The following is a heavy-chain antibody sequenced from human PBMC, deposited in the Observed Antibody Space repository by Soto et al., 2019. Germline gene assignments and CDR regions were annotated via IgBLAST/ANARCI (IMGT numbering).Heavy chain of an antibody. Sequence: ESGGGVVQPGRSLRLSCAASGFTFSSYGMHWVRQAPGKGLEWAAVISYDGSNKYYADSVKGRFTISRDNAKNTLYRQMNSLRAEDTAVYYCAKDLAVAGPDYDYYCMDVWGQGTTVTVSS. J-gene: IGHJ6*02. CDR2: ISYDGSNK. D-gene: IGHD6-19*01. CDR3: AKDLAVAGPDYDYYCMDV. CDR1: GFTFSSYG. V-gene: IGHV3-30*18.